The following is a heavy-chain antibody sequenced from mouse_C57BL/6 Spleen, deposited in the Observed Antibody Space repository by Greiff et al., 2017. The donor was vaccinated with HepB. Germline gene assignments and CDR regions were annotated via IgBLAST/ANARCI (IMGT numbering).Heavy chain of an antibody. CDR2: IWWDDDK. J-gene: IGHJ3*01. Sequence: QVTLKVSGPGILQPSQTLSLTCSFSGFSLSTFGMGVGWIRQPSGKGLEWLAHIWWDDDKYYNPALKSRLTISKDTSKNQVFLKIANVDTAATATYYCARIAPGDTVVATPFAYWGQGTLVTVSA. D-gene: IGHD1-1*01. V-gene: IGHV8-8*01. CDR3: ARIAPGDTVVATPFAY. CDR1: GFSLSTFGMG.